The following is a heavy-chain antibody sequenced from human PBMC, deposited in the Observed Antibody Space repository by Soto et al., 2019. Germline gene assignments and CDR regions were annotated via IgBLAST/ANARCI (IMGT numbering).Heavy chain of an antibody. J-gene: IGHJ4*02. Sequence: GASVKVSCKASDYTFTNYGISWVRQAPGQGLEWMGWISAYNGNTNYAQKLQGRVTMTTDTSTSTAYMELRSLRSDDTAVYYCARGSYYDSSGYYEFDYWGQGTLVTVSS. D-gene: IGHD3-22*01. CDR1: DYTFTNYG. CDR2: ISAYNGNT. V-gene: IGHV1-18*01. CDR3: ARGSYYDSSGYYEFDY.